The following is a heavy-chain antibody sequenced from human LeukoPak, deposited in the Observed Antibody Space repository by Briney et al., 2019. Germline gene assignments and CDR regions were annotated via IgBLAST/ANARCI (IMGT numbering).Heavy chain of an antibody. CDR1: GFTFSSYG. D-gene: IGHD6-19*01. J-gene: IGHJ4*02. CDR2: IWYDGSNK. CDR3: ARDLAVAGTADDY. Sequence: GGSLRLSCAASGFTFSSYGMHWVRQAPGKGLEWVAVIWYDGSNKYYADSVKGRFTISRVNSKNTLYLQMNSLRAEDTAVYYCARDLAVAGTADDYWGQGTLVTVSS. V-gene: IGHV3-33*01.